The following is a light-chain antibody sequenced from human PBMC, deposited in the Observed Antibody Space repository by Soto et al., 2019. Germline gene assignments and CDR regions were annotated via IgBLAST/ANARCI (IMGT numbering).Light chain of an antibody. CDR2: GAS. J-gene: IGKJ1*01. V-gene: IGKV3-15*01. CDR1: QDVMYD. Sequence: EIVLTQSPAALSVSPGGSATLSCRASQDVMYDLAWYQQKPGQAPRLLVYGASTRATDAPPRFRGSGSGREFSLTISSLQSEDFATYYCQQYRSWPRTFGQGYRVEIK. CDR3: QQYRSWPRT.